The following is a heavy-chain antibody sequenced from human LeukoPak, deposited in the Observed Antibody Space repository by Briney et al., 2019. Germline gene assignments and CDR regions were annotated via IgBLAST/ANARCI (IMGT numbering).Heavy chain of an antibody. CDR2: ISSSSSYI. Sequence: GRSLRLSCAASGFTFSSYSMNWVRQAPGKGLEWVSSISSSSSYIYYADSVKGRFTISRDNAKNSLYLQMNSLRAEDTAVYYCARGSIAAAGTVDYWGQGTLVTVSS. V-gene: IGHV3-21*01. J-gene: IGHJ4*02. CDR1: GFTFSSYS. D-gene: IGHD6-13*01. CDR3: ARGSIAAAGTVDY.